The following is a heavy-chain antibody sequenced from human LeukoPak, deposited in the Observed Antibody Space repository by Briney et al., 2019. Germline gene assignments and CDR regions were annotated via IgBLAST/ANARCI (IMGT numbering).Heavy chain of an antibody. CDR2: ISSSSSTI. V-gene: IGHV3-48*02. J-gene: IGHJ4*02. CDR1: GFTFSSYI. CDR3: ARDETTYYYDSSGYYYNFDY. D-gene: IGHD3-22*01. Sequence: GGSLRLSCAASGFTFSSYIMNWVRQAPGKGLEWVPYISSSSSTIYYADSVKGRFTISRDNAKNSLYLQMNSLRDEDTAVYYCARDETTYYYDSSGYYYNFDYWGQGTLVTVSS.